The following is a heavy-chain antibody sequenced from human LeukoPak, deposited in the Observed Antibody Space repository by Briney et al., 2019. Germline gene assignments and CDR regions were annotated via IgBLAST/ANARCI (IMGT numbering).Heavy chain of an antibody. CDR1: GFTFSSYS. CDR2: ISSSSVYI. D-gene: IGHD2-2*01. CDR3: ARENHTPRGYCSSTSCSDYYMDV. V-gene: IGHV3-21*01. J-gene: IGHJ6*03. Sequence: PGGSLILSCAASGFTFSSYSMNWVRQAPGKGLEWVSSISSSSVYIYYADSLKGRFTISRDKAKNSLYLQMNSLSAEDTAVYYCARENHTPRGYCSSTSCSDYYMDVWGKGTTVTVSS.